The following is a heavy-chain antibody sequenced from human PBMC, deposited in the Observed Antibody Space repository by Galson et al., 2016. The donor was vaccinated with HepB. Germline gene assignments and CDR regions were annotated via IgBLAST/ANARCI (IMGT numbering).Heavy chain of an antibody. V-gene: IGHV3-23*01. CDR1: GFTFSSYW. D-gene: IGHD3-10*01. J-gene: IGHJ5*02. CDR3: AKEMVRGVFTINWFGT. CDR2: LSGSGGST. Sequence: SLRLSCAASGFTFSSYWMSWVRQAPGKGLEWVSGLSGSGGSTYYADSVRGRFTISRDNSKNTLYLQMNSLRAEGTAVYFCAKEMVRGVFTINWFGTWGQGTQVSVSS.